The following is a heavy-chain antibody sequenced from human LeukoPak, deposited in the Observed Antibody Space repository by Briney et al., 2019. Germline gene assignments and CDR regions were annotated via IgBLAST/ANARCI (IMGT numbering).Heavy chain of an antibody. CDR3: ATEPGLSGYPYFDY. Sequence: GASVKVSCKASGYTFTSYGISWVRQASGQGLEWMGWISAYNGNTNYAQKLQGRVIMTTDTSTSTAYMELRSLRSDDTAVYYCATEPGLSGYPYFDYWGQGTLVTVSS. D-gene: IGHD3-22*01. V-gene: IGHV1-18*01. CDR1: GYTFTSYG. CDR2: ISAYNGNT. J-gene: IGHJ4*02.